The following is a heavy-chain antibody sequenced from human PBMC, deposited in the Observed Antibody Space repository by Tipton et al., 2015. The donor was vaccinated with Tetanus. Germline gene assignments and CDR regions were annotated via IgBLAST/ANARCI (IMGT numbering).Heavy chain of an antibody. D-gene: IGHD2/OR15-2a*01. CDR3: ATDEYSNGLFRN. CDR2: ISYSGSS. Sequence: TLSLTCTVSSGSIDSYYWSWIRQPPGKGLEWIGYISYSGSSEYNPSLKSRVTVSEDTSKSQFSLKLSSVTAADTAVYYCATDEYSNGLFRNWGQGPPSPPPQ. V-gene: IGHV4-59*01. J-gene: IGHJ1*01. CDR1: SGSIDSYY.